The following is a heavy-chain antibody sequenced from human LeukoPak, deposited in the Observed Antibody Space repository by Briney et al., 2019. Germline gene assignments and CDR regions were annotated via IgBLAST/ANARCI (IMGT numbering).Heavy chain of an antibody. CDR1: GGSISSYY. D-gene: IGHD3-22*01. CDR2: IYYSGST. CDR3: ARDHDSSGFDP. V-gene: IGHV4-59*01. J-gene: IGHJ5*02. Sequence: SETLSLTCTVPGGSISSYYWSWIRQPPGKGLEWIGYIYYSGSTNYNPSLKSRVTISVDMSKNQFSLKLSSVTAADTAVYYCARDHDSSGFDPWGQGTLVTVSS.